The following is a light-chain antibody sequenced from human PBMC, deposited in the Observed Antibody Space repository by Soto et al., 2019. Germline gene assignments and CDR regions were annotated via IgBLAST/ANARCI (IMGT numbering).Light chain of an antibody. J-gene: IGKJ2*03. V-gene: IGKV3-20*01. Sequence: IVLTQSPGSLSLSPGDRATLSCTASQTVSSTYLAWYQQKPGQSPSLLVSGASNRATDIPDRFSGSGSGTDFTLTISRLEPEDFAVYYCQQSGSSPFSFGQGTRLEIK. CDR1: QTVSSTY. CDR3: QQSGSSPFS. CDR2: GAS.